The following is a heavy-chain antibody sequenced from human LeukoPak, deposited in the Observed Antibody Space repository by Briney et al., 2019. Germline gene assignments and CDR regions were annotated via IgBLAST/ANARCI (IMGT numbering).Heavy chain of an antibody. Sequence: SETLSLTCTVSGGSLSNYYWSWIRLPPGKGLEWIGYIHYSGSTNYNPSLKSRVTISVDTSKNQFSLKLSSVTAADTAVYYCASTYYHILTGYYMDYWSQGTLVTVSS. V-gene: IGHV4-59*08. D-gene: IGHD3-9*01. CDR1: GGSLSNYY. CDR2: IHYSGST. CDR3: ASTYYHILTGYYMDY. J-gene: IGHJ4*02.